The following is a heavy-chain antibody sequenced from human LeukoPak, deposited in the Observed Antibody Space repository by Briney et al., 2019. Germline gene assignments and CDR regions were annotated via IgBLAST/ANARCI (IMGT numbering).Heavy chain of an antibody. J-gene: IGHJ3*02. D-gene: IGHD1-14*01. Sequence: SETLSLTCTVSGGSISSSSYYWGWIRQPPGKGLEWIGSIYYSGSTYYSPSLKSRVTISVDTSKNQFSLKLSSVTAADTAVYYCARHPDPIRKNDAFDIWGQGTMVTVSS. CDR3: ARHPDPIRKNDAFDI. CDR1: GGSISSSSYY. CDR2: IYYSGST. V-gene: IGHV4-39*01.